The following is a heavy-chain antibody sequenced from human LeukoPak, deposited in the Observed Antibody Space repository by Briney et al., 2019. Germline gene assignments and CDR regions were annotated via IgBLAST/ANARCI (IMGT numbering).Heavy chain of an antibody. CDR1: GYTFTGYY. CDR3: ASKGIAVAGLDNYYYYGMDV. V-gene: IGHV1-2*02. D-gene: IGHD6-19*01. CDR2: INPNSGGT. J-gene: IGHJ6*02. Sequence: ASVKVSCKASGYTFTGYYMHWVRQAPGQGLEWMGWINPNSGGTNYAQKFQGRVTMTRDTSISTAYMELSRLRSDDTAVYYCASKGIAVAGLDNYYYYGMDVWGQGTTVTVSS.